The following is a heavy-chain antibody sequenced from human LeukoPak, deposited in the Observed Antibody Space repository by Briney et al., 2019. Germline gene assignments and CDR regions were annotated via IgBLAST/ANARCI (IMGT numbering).Heavy chain of an antibody. CDR3: ARIAAAGTGLLAYFDY. Sequence: SETLSLTCTVSGGSISSYYWSWIRQPAGKGLEWIGRIYTSGSTNYNPSLKSRVTMSVDTSKNQFSLKLSSVTAADTVVYYCARIAAAGTGLLAYFDYWGQGTLVTVSS. V-gene: IGHV4-4*07. D-gene: IGHD6-13*01. J-gene: IGHJ4*02. CDR1: GGSISSYY. CDR2: IYTSGST.